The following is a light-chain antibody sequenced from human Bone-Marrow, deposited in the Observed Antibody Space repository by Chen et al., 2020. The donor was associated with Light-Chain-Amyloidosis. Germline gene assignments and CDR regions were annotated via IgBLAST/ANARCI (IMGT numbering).Light chain of an antibody. CDR3: GTWDSSLNIGV. CDR2: DNE. Sequence: QSVLTQPPSVSAAPGQKVTISCSGSSSNIGNNYVSWYQQLPGTGPKLLNYDNEKRPSGIPDRFSGSKSGTSVILGITGLQTGDEADYYCGTWDSSLNIGVFGGGTKLTVL. V-gene: IGLV1-51*01. CDR1: SSNIGNNY. J-gene: IGLJ3*02.